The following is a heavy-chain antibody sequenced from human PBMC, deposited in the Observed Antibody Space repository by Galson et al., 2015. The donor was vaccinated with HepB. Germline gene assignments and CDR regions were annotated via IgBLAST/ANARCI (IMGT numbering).Heavy chain of an antibody. CDR2: ISAYNGNT. CDR3: ARSGYCSGGNCPTTLFYSFYGMDV. V-gene: IGHV1-18*01. D-gene: IGHD2-15*01. CDR1: GYTFPIYG. J-gene: IGHJ6*02. Sequence: QSGAEVKKPGASVKVSCKASGYTFPIYGINWVRQAPGKGLEWMGWISAYNGNTNYAQKLQGRVTMTTDTDTSIAYMELRSLRPDDTTVYYCARSGYCSGGNCPTTLFYSFYGMDVWGQGTTVTVSS.